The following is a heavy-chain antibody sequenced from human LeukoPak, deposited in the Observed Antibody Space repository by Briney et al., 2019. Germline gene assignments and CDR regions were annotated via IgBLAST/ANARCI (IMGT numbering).Heavy chain of an antibody. D-gene: IGHD3-9*01. CDR1: GGTFSSYA. CDR3: ARDDYDIPIGY. V-gene: IGHV1-69*04. CDR2: IIPIFGIA. Sequence: SVKVSCKASGGTFSSYAISWVRQAPGQGLEWMGRIIPIFGIANYAQKFQGRVTITADKSTSTAYMELSSLRSEDTAVYYCARDDYDIPIGYLGQGTLVTVSS. J-gene: IGHJ4*02.